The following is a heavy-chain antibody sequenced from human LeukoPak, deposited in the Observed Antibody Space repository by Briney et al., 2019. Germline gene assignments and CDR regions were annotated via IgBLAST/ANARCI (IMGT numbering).Heavy chain of an antibody. Sequence: AGGSLRLSCAASGFTFSSYGMSWVRQAPGKGLEWVSAISPSGRNTYYADSVKGRFTISRDNSKNTLYLQMNSLRAEDTAVYYCAKEYYYDSSGYYYGAVDYWGQGTLVTVSS. CDR3: AKEYYYDSSGYYYGAVDY. D-gene: IGHD3-22*01. J-gene: IGHJ4*02. CDR2: ISPSGRNT. CDR1: GFTFSSYG. V-gene: IGHV3-23*01.